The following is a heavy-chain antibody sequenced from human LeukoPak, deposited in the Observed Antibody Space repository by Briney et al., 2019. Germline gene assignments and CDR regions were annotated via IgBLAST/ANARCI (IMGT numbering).Heavy chain of an antibody. D-gene: IGHD2-21*01. CDR3: ASVREYCGSAECYEDFQH. Sequence: GGSLRLSRAASVFTVGTNSTSWVRQTPGKGLEWVSVIYSGGSTYYADSVNGRFTISRDNSRNTLFLQMNSLRAEDTALYYCASVREYCGSAECYEDFQHWGQGTLVTVSS. V-gene: IGHV3-53*01. CDR2: IYSGGST. J-gene: IGHJ1*01. CDR1: VFTVGTNS.